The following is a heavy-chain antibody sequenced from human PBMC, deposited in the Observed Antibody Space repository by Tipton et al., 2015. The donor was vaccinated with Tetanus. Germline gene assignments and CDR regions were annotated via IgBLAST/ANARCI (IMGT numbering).Heavy chain of an antibody. CDR2: INHSGST. V-gene: IGHV4-34*01. CDR1: GGSFSGCY. CDR3: ARGEDYGDSTRGGPDY. J-gene: IGHJ4*02. Sequence: TLSLTCAVYGGSFSGCYWSWIRQPPGKGLEWIGEINHSGSTNYNPSLKSRVTISVDTSKNQFSLKLSSVTAADTSVYYCARGEDYGDSTRGGPDYWGRGTLVTVSS. D-gene: IGHD4-17*01.